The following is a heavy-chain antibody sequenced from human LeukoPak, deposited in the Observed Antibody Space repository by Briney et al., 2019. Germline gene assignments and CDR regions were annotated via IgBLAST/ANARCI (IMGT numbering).Heavy chain of an antibody. Sequence: PLASVKVSCKASGYTFTSYDINWVRQATGQGLEWMGWMNPNSGNTGYAQKFQGRVSMTRDTSISTAYMELSSLRSEDTAVYYCARGPVEAVFGVSTEDWGQGTTVTVSS. J-gene: IGHJ6*02. CDR1: GYTFTSYD. CDR2: MNPNSGNT. V-gene: IGHV1-8*01. D-gene: IGHD3-10*02. CDR3: ARGPVEAVFGVSTED.